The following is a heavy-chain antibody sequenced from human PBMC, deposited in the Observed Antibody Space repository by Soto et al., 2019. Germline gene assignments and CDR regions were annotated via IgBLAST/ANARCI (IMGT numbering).Heavy chain of an antibody. D-gene: IGHD4-17*01. CDR2: ISYDGSNK. CDR1: GFTFSSYG. CDR3: AKATVTLDY. J-gene: IGHJ4*02. V-gene: IGHV3-30*18. Sequence: QVQLVESGGGVVQPGRSLRLSCAASGFTFSSYGMHWVRQAPGKGLEWVAVISYDGSNKYYADSVKGRFTISRDSSKNTLYLQMNSLRAEDTAVYYCAKATVTLDYWGQGTLVTVSS.